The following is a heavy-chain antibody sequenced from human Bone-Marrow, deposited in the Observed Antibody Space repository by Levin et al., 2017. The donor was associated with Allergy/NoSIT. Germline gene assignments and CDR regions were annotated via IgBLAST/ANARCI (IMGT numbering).Heavy chain of an antibody. CDR3: ASLRNSYGSDY. CDR2: IYYSGST. Sequence: PSETLSLTCTVSGGSISSYYWSWIRQPPGKGLEWIWYIYYSGSTNYNPSLKSRVTISVDTSKNQFSLKLSSVTAADTAVYYCASLRNSYGSDYWGQGTLVTVS. V-gene: IGHV4-59*01. J-gene: IGHJ4*02. D-gene: IGHD5-18*01. CDR1: GGSISSYY.